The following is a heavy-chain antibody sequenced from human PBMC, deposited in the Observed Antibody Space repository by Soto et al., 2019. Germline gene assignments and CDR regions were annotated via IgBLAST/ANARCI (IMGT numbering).Heavy chain of an antibody. Sequence: PSETLSLTCAVYRGALSGYSWNWIRQPPGKGLEWIGEINYSEDTNPTYNPSLKSRVTISTDRTNNQLFLRLTSVTAADAAIYYCSRCHDYVWGRHRTWLGLWGQGTPVTVSS. CDR2: INYSEDT. D-gene: IGHD3-16*01. CDR1: RGALSGYS. CDR3: SRCHDYVWGRHRTWLGL. J-gene: IGHJ5*02. V-gene: IGHV4-34*01.